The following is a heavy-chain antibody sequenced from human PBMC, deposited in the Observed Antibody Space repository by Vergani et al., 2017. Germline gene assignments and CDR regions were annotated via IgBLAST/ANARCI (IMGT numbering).Heavy chain of an antibody. CDR1: GYTFTSYD. CDR3: ARGPYSSGWYGYYYXMDV. V-gene: IGHV1-8*01. J-gene: IGHJ6*03. CDR2: MNPNSGNT. D-gene: IGHD6-19*01. Sequence: QVQLVQSGAEVKKPGASVKVSCKASGYTFTSYDINWVRQATGQGLEWMGWMNPNSGNTGYAQKFQGRVTMTRNTSISTAYMELSSLRSEDTAVYYCARGPYSSGWYGYYYXMDVWGKGTTVTVSS.